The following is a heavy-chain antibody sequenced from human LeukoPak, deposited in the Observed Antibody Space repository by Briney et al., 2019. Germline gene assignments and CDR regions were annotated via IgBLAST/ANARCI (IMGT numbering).Heavy chain of an antibody. Sequence: ASVKVSCKASGYTFTSYYMHCVRQAPGQGLEWMGIINPRGGSTTYAQKFQGRVTMTRDMSASTVYMELSSLGSEDTAVYYCARGGDSSSHLDAFDIWGQGTMVTVSS. D-gene: IGHD6-19*01. CDR2: INPRGGST. V-gene: IGHV1-46*01. CDR1: GYTFTSYY. J-gene: IGHJ3*02. CDR3: ARGGDSSSHLDAFDI.